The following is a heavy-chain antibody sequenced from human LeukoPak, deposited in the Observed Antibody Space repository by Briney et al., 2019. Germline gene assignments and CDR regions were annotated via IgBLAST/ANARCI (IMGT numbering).Heavy chain of an antibody. CDR3: ARTVKWLSPHFDY. Sequence: PGGSLRLSCAASGFTFSPYAMHRVRQAPGKGLEWVAVISYDGSNTYYADSVKGRFTISRDNSKNTLYLQMNSLRTEDTAVYYCARTVKWLSPHFDYWGQGTLVTVSS. V-gene: IGHV3-30-3*01. CDR1: GFTFSPYA. D-gene: IGHD3-22*01. CDR2: ISYDGSNT. J-gene: IGHJ4*02.